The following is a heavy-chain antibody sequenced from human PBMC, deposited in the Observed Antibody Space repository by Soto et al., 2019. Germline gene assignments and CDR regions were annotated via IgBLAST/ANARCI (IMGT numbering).Heavy chain of an antibody. Sequence: QVQLVESGGGVVQPGASLTLSCAASGFRFSGFGMHWVRQAPGKGLEWVAVISFDASEKFYVDSVKGRFSISRDDSHSKVCLQMNSLRREDTGVYYWARELGGYVHLWDKSNYWGQGTLVNVS. CDR1: GFRFSGFG. CDR3: ARELGGYVHLWDKSNY. J-gene: IGHJ1*01. V-gene: IGHV3-30*04. D-gene: IGHD5-12*01. CDR2: ISFDASEK.